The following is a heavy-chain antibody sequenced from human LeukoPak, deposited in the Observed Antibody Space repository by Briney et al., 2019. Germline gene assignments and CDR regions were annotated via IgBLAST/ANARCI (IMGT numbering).Heavy chain of an antibody. D-gene: IGHD3-10*01. V-gene: IGHV1-69*05. CDR1: GGTFSSYA. J-gene: IGHJ3*02. CDR2: IIPIFGTA. CDR3: ARERRRITMVRAPGDAFDI. Sequence: GASVKVSCKASGGTFSSYAISWVRQAPGQGLEWMGGIIPIFGTANYAQKFQGRVTITTDESTSTAYMELSSLRSEDTAVYYCARERRRITMVRAPGDAFDIWGQGTMVTVSS.